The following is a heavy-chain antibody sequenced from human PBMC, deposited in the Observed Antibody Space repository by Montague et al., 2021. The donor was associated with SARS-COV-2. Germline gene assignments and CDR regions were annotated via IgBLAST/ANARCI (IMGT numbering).Heavy chain of an antibody. D-gene: IGHD6-13*01. Sequence: PALVKPTQTLTLTCTFSGFSLSTSGMCVSWIRQPPGKALEWLARIDWDDDKYYCTSLKTRLTISKDTSKNQVVLTMTNMDPVDTATYYCARMRIAAAGSPFDIWGQGTMVTVSS. V-gene: IGHV2-70*11. CDR3: ARMRIAAAGSPFDI. CDR1: GFSLSTSGMC. J-gene: IGHJ3*02. CDR2: IDWDDDK.